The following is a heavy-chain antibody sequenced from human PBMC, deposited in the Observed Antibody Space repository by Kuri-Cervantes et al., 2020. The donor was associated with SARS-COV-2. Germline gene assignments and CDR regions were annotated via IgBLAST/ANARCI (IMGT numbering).Heavy chain of an antibody. J-gene: IGHJ4*02. Sequence: GGSLRLSRAASGFTFSSYAMSWVRQAPGKGLEWVSAISGSGGSTYYADSVKGRFTISRDNSKNTLYLQMNSLRAEDTAVYYCASGILYRWEGYFDYWGQGTLVTVSS. D-gene: IGHD2-15*01. CDR3: ASGILYRWEGYFDY. V-gene: IGHV3-23*01. CDR2: ISGSGGST. CDR1: GFTFSSYA.